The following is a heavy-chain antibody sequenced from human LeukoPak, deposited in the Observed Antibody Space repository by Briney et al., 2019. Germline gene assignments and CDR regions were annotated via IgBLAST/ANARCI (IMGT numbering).Heavy chain of an antibody. CDR3: AKGSPQYYFDY. J-gene: IGHJ4*02. CDR1: GFTFNTYA. CDR2: SGHGGHT. Sequence: GGSVRLSYAASGFTFNTYAMYWVRQAPAKGLEWASASGHGGHTYYADSVKGRFTISRDISKNTLYLQMNSLRAEDTAVYYCAKGSPQYYFDYWGQGTLVTVSS. V-gene: IGHV3-23*01. D-gene: IGHD6-19*01.